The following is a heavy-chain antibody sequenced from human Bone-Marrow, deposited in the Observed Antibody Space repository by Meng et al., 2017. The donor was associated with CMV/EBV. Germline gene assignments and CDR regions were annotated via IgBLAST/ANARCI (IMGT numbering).Heavy chain of an antibody. CDR2: LYYTGST. CDR1: GGSIRGNTYY. Sequence: GSLRLSCTVSGGSIRGNTYYWAWIRQPPGKGLEWIGSLYYTGSTSYNPSLKSRVTMSVDTSKNQFSLKLSSVTAADTAVYYCARDLSTQGGFDYWGQGTLVTIYS. CDR3: ARDLSTQGGFDY. D-gene: IGHD3-16*01. J-gene: IGHJ4*02. V-gene: IGHV4-39*07.